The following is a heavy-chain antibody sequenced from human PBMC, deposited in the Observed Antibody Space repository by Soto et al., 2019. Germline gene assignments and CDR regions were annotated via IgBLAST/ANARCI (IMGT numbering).Heavy chain of an antibody. CDR3: ARHIYDSSGYYYGYYYYGMDV. J-gene: IGHJ6*02. D-gene: IGHD3-22*01. CDR1: GGSISSGGYS. CDR2: IYHSGST. V-gene: IGHV4-30-2*01. Sequence: SETLSLTCAVSGGSISSGGYSWSWIRQPPGKGLEWIGYIYHSGSTYYNPSLKSRVTISVDRSKNQFSLKLSSVTAADTAVYYCARHIYDSSGYYYGYYYYGMDVWGQGTTVTVSS.